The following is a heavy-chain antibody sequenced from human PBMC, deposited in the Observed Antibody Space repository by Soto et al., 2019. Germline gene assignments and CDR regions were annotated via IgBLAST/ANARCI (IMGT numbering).Heavy chain of an antibody. Sequence: ASVKVSCKASGYTFTSYGISWVRQAPGQGLEWMGWISAYNGNTNYAQKLQGRVTMTTDTSTSTAYMELRSLRSDDTAVYYCARDMGLRNDYHSFDYWGQGTLVTVSS. CDR2: ISAYNGNT. V-gene: IGHV1-18*01. CDR1: GYTFTSYG. J-gene: IGHJ4*02. CDR3: ARDMGLRNDYHSFDY. D-gene: IGHD5-12*01.